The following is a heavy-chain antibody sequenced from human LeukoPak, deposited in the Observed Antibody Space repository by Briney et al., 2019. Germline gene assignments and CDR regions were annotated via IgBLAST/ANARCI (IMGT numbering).Heavy chain of an antibody. CDR2: IWSDGNNK. J-gene: IGHJ4*02. CDR1: GFTFSSYA. Sequence: PGESLRLSCAASGFTFSSYAMHWVRQAPGKGLERVAIIWSDGNNKYYADSVEGRFTISRDTSKNTLFLQMNSLRAEDTAVYYCARGQPGVAAAGNLDYWGQGTLVTVSS. D-gene: IGHD6-13*01. CDR3: ARGQPGVAAAGNLDY. V-gene: IGHV3-33*01.